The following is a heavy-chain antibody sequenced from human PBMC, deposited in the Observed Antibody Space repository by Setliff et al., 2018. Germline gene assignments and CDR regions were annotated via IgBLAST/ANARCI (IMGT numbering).Heavy chain of an antibody. CDR3: ARGSTMIQGVRLYYHGLDV. CDR2: IYAIRST. V-gene: IGHV4-61*02. J-gene: IGHJ6*02. Sequence: SETLSLTCIVSGGSISSATSYWNWIRQPAGKELEWIGRIYAIRSTNYNPSLKSRVTISLDTSNNQFSLKLSPVTAADTAVYYCARGSTMIQGVRLYYHGLDVWGQGTTVTSP. CDR1: GGSISSATSY. D-gene: IGHD3-10*01.